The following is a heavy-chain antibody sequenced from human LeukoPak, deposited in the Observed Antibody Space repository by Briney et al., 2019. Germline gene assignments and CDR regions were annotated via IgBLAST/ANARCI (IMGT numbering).Heavy chain of an antibody. Sequence: GGSLRLFCAASGFTFDDYAMHWVRQAPGKGLEWVSLISGDGGSTYYADSGKGRFTISRDNSKNSLYLQMNSLRTEDTALYYCAKDKLYSGHLYGMDVWGQGTTVTVSS. CDR3: AKDKLYSGHLYGMDV. CDR2: ISGDGGST. J-gene: IGHJ6*02. V-gene: IGHV3-43*02. CDR1: GFTFDDYA. D-gene: IGHD5-12*01.